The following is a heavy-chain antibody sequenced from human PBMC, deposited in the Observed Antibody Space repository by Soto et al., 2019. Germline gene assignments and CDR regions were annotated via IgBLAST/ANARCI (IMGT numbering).Heavy chain of an antibody. CDR3: AKDGGITTVPGDAFDI. CDR1: GFTFDDYA. Sequence: EVQLVESGGGLVQPGRSLRLSCAASGFTFDDYAMHWVRQAPGKGLEWVSGIRWNSGSIGYADSVKGRFTISRDNAKNSLYLQMNSLRAEDTALYYCAKDGGITTVPGDAFDIWGQGTMVTVSS. J-gene: IGHJ3*02. D-gene: IGHD4-17*01. CDR2: IRWNSGSI. V-gene: IGHV3-9*01.